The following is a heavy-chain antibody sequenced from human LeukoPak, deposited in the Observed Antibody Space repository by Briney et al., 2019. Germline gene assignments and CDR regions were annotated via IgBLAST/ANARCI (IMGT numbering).Heavy chain of an antibody. Sequence: GGSLRLSCAASGFTFSSYSMNWVRQAPGKGLEWVSSISSSSSYIYYADSVKGRFTISRDNAKNSLYLQMNSLRAEDTAVYYCAREGSSRLDYFDYWGQGTLVTVSS. CDR1: GFTFSSYS. V-gene: IGHV3-21*01. CDR2: ISSSSSYI. CDR3: AREGSSRLDYFDY. D-gene: IGHD6-6*01. J-gene: IGHJ4*02.